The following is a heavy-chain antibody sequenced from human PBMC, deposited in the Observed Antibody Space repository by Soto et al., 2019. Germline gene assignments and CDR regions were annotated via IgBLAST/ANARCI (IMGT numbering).Heavy chain of an antibody. CDR3: ARVPGLGSGWQSGFYYYGMAF. CDR2: ISAYNGNT. V-gene: IGHV1-18*01. J-gene: IGHJ6*02. CDR1: GYTFTSYG. D-gene: IGHD6-25*01. Sequence: ASVKVSCKASGYTFTSYGISWVRQAPGQGLEWMGWISAYNGNTNYAQKLQGRVTMTTDTSTSTAYMELRSLRSDDTAVYYCARVPGLGSGWQSGFYYYGMAFWGQGTTVTVSS.